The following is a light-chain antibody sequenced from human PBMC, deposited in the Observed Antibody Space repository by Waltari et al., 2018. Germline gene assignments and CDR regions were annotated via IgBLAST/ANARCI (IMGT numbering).Light chain of an antibody. CDR3: GTWDSSLSGAV. V-gene: IGLV1-51*02. J-gene: IGLJ7*01. CDR2: EDT. Sequence: QSVLTQPPSVSAAPGQRVTISCSGGRSNIGNNFVSWYRQFPGTAPKLLINEDTERPSGIPGRFSGSKSGTSATLDITGLQAGDEADYYCGTWDSSLSGAVFGGGTHLTVL. CDR1: RSNIGNNF.